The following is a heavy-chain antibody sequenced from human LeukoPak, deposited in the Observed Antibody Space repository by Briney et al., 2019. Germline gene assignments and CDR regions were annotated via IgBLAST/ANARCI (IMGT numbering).Heavy chain of an antibody. CDR2: ISYDGSNK. CDR1: GFTFSSYA. D-gene: IGHD6-6*01. V-gene: IGHV3-30-3*01. J-gene: IGHJ4*02. CDR3: ARAPERRRPHCFDY. Sequence: PGGSLRLSCAASGFTFSSYAMHWVRQAPGKGLEWVAVISYDGSNKYYADSVKGRFTISRDNSKNTLYLQMNSLRAEDTAVYYCARAPERRRPHCFDYWGQGTLVTVSS.